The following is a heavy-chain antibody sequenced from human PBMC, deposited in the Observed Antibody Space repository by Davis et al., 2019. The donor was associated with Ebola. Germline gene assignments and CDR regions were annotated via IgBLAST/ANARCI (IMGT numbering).Heavy chain of an antibody. CDR1: GGSISSSNW. D-gene: IGHD3-22*01. J-gene: IGHJ4*02. CDR2: IYHSGST. V-gene: IGHV4-4*02. Sequence: SETLSLTCAVSGGSISSSNWWSWVRQPPGKGLEWIGEIYHSGSTNYNPSLKSRVTISVDTSKNQFSLKLSSVTAADTAVYYCARGDYYDSSLDYWGQGTLVTVSS. CDR3: ARGDYYDSSLDY.